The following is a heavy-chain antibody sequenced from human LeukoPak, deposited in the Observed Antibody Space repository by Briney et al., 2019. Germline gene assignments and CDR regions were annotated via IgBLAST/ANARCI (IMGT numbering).Heavy chain of an antibody. J-gene: IGHJ4*02. Sequence: GRSLRLSCAASRFTFSSYGMHWVRQAPGKGLEWVAVIWYDGSNKYYADSVKGRFTISRDNSKNTLYLQMNSLRVEDTAVYFCAKDKDPWKSTAISEFDYWGQGSLVTVSS. CDR2: IWYDGSNK. CDR1: RFTFSSYG. V-gene: IGHV3-33*06. CDR3: AKDKDPWKSTAISEFDY. D-gene: IGHD1-1*01.